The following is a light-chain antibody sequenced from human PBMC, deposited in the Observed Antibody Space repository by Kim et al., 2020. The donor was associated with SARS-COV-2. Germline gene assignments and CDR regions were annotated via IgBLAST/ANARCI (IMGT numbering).Light chain of an antibody. V-gene: IGLV2-14*03. CDR2: DVS. J-gene: IGLJ2*01. CDR3: SSYTSSTTLV. Sequence: QSALTQPASVSGSPGQSITISCTGTSSDVGTYNSVSWYQQHPGNAPKIMIYDVSNRPSGVSNRFSGSKSGNTSSLTISGLQAEDEADYYCSSYTSSTTLVFGGGTQLTVL. CDR1: SSDVGTYNS.